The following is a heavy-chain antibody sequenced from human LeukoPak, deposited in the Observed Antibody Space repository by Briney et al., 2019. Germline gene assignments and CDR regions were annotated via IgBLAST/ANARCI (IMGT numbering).Heavy chain of an antibody. J-gene: IGHJ5*02. CDR2: ISSSGSTI. CDR3: ARVLYSSWFDP. D-gene: IGHD6-13*01. Sequence: GGSLRLSCAASGFTFSDYYMSWIHQAPGKGLEWVSYISSSGSTIYYADSVKGRFTISRDNAKNSLYLQINSLRAEDTAVYYCARVLYSSWFDPWGQGTLVTVSS. CDR1: GFTFSDYY. V-gene: IGHV3-11*04.